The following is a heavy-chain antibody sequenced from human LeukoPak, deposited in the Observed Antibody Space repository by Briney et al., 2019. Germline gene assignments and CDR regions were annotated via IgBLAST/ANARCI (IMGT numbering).Heavy chain of an antibody. CDR2: IYTSGST. V-gene: IGHV4-4*07. Sequence: SETLSLXCTVSGGSISSYYWSWIRRPAGKGLEWIGRIYTSGSTNYNPSLKSRVTMSVDTSKNQFSLKLGSVTAADTAVYYCARTSPEYYFDYWGQGTLVAVSS. CDR1: GGSISSYY. CDR3: ARTSPEYYFDY. J-gene: IGHJ4*02.